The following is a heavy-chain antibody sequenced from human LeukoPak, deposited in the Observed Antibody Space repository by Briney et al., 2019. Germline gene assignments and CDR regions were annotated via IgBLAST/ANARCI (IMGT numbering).Heavy chain of an antibody. CDR3: AKDLGAAAGDDY. V-gene: IGHV3-23*01. J-gene: IGHJ4*02. Sequence: GGSLRLSCAASGFTFRSYAMSWVRQAPEKGLEWVSGIGDSGDNTYYADSVEGRFTISRDNSKNTLYLQMNSLRAEDTAVYYCAKDLGAAAGDDYWGQGTLVTVSS. CDR1: GFTFRSYA. D-gene: IGHD6-13*01. CDR2: IGDSGDNT.